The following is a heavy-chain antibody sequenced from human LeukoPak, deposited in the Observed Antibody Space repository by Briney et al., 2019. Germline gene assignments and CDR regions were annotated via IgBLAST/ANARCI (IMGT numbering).Heavy chain of an antibody. D-gene: IGHD3-9*01. CDR3: AKRENDGLLTGYLIDY. J-gene: IGHJ4*02. Sequence: GGSLRLSCAASGFTFSSYAMSWVRQAPGKGLEWVSAISGSGSSTYYADSVKGRFTISRDNSKNTLYLQMNSLRAEDTAVYYCAKRENDGLLTGYLIDYWGQGTLVTVSS. CDR2: ISGSGSST. V-gene: IGHV3-23*01. CDR1: GFTFSSYA.